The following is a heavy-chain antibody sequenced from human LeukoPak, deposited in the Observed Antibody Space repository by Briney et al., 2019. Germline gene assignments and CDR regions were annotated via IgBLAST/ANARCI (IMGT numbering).Heavy chain of an antibody. Sequence: PSETLSLTCTVSGGSISSSSYYWGWIRQPPGKGLEWLGSIYYSGSTYYNPSLKSRVTISVDTSKNQFSLKLSSVTAADTAVYYCAGSYYDFWSGYPLWFDPWGQGTLVTVSS. V-gene: IGHV4-39*01. CDR1: GGSISSSSYY. D-gene: IGHD3-3*01. J-gene: IGHJ5*02. CDR3: AGSYYDFWSGYPLWFDP. CDR2: IYYSGST.